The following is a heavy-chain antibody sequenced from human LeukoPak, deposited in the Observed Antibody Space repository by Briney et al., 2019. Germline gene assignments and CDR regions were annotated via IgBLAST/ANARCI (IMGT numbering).Heavy chain of an antibody. D-gene: IGHD6-6*01. Sequence: SVKVSCKASGFTFTSSAMQWVRQARGQRLEWIGWIVVGSGNTNYAQKFQERVTITRDMSTSTAYMELSSLRSEDTAVYYCAAGEYSSSSESYYYYYYGMDVWGQGTMVIVSS. J-gene: IGHJ6*02. CDR3: AAGEYSSSSESYYYYYYGMDV. V-gene: IGHV1-58*02. CDR2: IVVGSGNT. CDR1: GFTFTSSA.